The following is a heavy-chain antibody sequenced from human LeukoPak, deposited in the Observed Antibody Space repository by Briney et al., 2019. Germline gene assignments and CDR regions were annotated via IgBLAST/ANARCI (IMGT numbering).Heavy chain of an antibody. Sequence: GASVKVSCEASGYTFTSYGISWVRQAPGQGLEWMGWISAYNGNTNYAQKLQGRVTMTTDTSTSTAYMELRSLRSDDTAVYYCARLGQNSVAGIVVVTAYDYWGQGTLVTVSS. CDR2: ISAYNGNT. CDR1: GYTFTSYG. CDR3: ARLGQNSVAGIVVVTAYDY. D-gene: IGHD2-21*02. V-gene: IGHV1-18*01. J-gene: IGHJ4*02.